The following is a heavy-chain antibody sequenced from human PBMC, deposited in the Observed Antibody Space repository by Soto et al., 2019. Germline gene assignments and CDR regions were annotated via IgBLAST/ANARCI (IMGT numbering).Heavy chain of an antibody. D-gene: IGHD6-13*01. V-gene: IGHV3-23*01. J-gene: IGHJ4*02. CDR1: GLTFSSSA. CDR3: AMGLAAAGPLDY. CDR2: ISGSGGTP. Sequence: QPGGSLRLSCAASGLTFSSSAMSWVRQAPGKGLEWVSLISGSGGTPYYADSVKGRFTISRDNSKNTLYLVLNSLRAEDTAVYYCAMGLAAAGPLDYWGQGTLVTVSS.